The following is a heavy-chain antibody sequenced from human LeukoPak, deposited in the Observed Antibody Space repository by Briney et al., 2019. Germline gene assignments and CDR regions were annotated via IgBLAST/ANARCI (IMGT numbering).Heavy chain of an antibody. J-gene: IGHJ4*02. CDR3: ARGGRGYSYGRLDY. CDR1: GYTLTELS. V-gene: IGHV1-24*01. CDR2: FDPEDGET. Sequence: GASVKVSCKVSGYTLTELSMHWVRQAPGKGLEWMGGFDPEDGETIYAQKFQGRVTMTEDTSTDTAYMELSSLRSDDTAVYYCARGGRGYSYGRLDYWGQGTLVTVSS. D-gene: IGHD5-18*01.